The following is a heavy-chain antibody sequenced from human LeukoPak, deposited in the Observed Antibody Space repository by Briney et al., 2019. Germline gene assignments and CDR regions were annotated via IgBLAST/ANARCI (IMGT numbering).Heavy chain of an antibody. V-gene: IGHV1-8*01. Sequence: ASVKVSCKASGYAFTSHDINWVRQATGQGLEWMGWMNPNSGNTGYAQKFQGRVTMTRNTSISTAYMELSSLRSEDTAVYYCARGITIFGVVIDNWFDPWGQGTLVTVSS. CDR1: GYAFTSHD. D-gene: IGHD3-3*01. CDR3: ARGITIFGVVIDNWFDP. CDR2: MNPNSGNT. J-gene: IGHJ5*02.